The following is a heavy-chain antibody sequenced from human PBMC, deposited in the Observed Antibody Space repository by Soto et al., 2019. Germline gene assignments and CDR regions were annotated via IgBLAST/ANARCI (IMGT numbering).Heavy chain of an antibody. CDR1: GFTFSSYG. CDR3: AKDESSGWYLFDY. CDR2: ISYDGSNK. V-gene: IGHV3-30*18. D-gene: IGHD6-19*01. Sequence: QVQLVESGGGVVQPGRSLRLSCAASGFTFSSYGMHWVRQAPGKGLEWVAVISYDGSNKYYADSVKGRFTISRDNSKNTLYLQMNSLRAEDTAVYYCAKDESSGWYLFDYWGQGTLVTVSS. J-gene: IGHJ4*02.